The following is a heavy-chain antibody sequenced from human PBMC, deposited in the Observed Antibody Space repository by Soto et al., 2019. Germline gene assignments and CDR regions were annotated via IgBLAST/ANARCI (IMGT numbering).Heavy chain of an antibody. J-gene: IGHJ5*02. CDR1: GESVASISAA. CDR3: ARDRAAGNWFGWFDP. CDR2: TYYRSKWYN. Sequence: TLTVTCGISGESVASISAAWNWIRQSPSRGLEWLGRTYYRSKWYNDYAVSVKSRITINPDTSKNQFSLQLNSVTPEDTAVYYCARDRAAGNWFGWFDPWGQGTLVTVSS. D-gene: IGHD6-13*01. V-gene: IGHV6-1*01.